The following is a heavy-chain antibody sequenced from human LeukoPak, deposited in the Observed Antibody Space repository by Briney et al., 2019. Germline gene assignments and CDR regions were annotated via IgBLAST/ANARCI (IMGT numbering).Heavy chain of an antibody. Sequence: GDSLKISCKGSGYTFTTSWIGWVRQMPGKGLGWMGIIYPGDSDTIYSPSFQGQVTISADKSISTAYLQWSSLKASDTAMYYCARIVDTSGYSDFDYWGQGTLVTVSS. CDR2: IYPGDSDT. CDR1: GYTFTTSW. D-gene: IGHD3-22*01. J-gene: IGHJ4*02. V-gene: IGHV5-51*01. CDR3: ARIVDTSGYSDFDY.